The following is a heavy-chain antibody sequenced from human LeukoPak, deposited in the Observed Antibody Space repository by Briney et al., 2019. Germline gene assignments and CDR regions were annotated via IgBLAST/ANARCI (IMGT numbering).Heavy chain of an antibody. CDR1: GGSISSGDYY. Sequence: SQTLSLXCTVSGGSISSGDYYWSWIRQPPGKGPEWIGYIYYSGSTYYNPSLKSRVTISVDTSKNQFSLKLSSVTAADTAVYYCSRWVQNYYYYMDVWGKGTTVTVSS. V-gene: IGHV4-30-4*08. CDR3: SRWVQNYYYYMDV. CDR2: IYYSGST. D-gene: IGHD1-26*01. J-gene: IGHJ6*03.